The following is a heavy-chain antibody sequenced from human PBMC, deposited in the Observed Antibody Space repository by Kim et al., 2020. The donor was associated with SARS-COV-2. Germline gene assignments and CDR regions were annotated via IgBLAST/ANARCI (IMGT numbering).Heavy chain of an antibody. D-gene: IGHD6-13*01. Sequence: GGSLRLSCAASGFTFSDYYMSWIRQAPGKGLEWVSYISSSGSTIYYADSVKGRFTISRDNAKNSLYLQMNSLRAEDTAVYYCARGAVVFAAAGKVQDYWGQGTLVTVSS. CDR1: GFTFSDYY. CDR3: ARGAVVFAAAGKVQDY. J-gene: IGHJ4*02. V-gene: IGHV3-11*01. CDR2: ISSSGSTI.